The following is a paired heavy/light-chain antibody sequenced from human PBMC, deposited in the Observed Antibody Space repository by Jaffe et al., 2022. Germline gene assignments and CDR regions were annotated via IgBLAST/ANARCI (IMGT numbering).Light chain of an antibody. V-gene: IGKV3-20*01. CDR1: QTVTASY. CDR2: DAS. CDR3: QQYGSWPLT. Sequence: EIVLTQSPGTLSLSPGERATLSCRASQTVTASYLAWYQQKPGQAPRLLIFDASTRASGVPDRFSGSGSGTDFTLTISRLEPEDFAMYYCQQYGSWPLTFGPGTKVDVK. J-gene: IGKJ3*01.
Heavy chain of an antibody. V-gene: IGHV3-30*02. CDR1: GFIFSSYG. Sequence: QVQLVQSEGGVVQPGGSLTLSCAASGFIFSSYGLHWVRQAPGRGLEWVTFIRFDGNNKFYADSVKGRFTISRDNSKNTLYLQMNSLRTEDTAVYYCARDGFIHGYGQYYSDYWGQGTLVTVSS. D-gene: IGHD5-18*01. CDR3: ARDGFIHGYGQYYSDY. J-gene: IGHJ4*02. CDR2: IRFDGNNK.